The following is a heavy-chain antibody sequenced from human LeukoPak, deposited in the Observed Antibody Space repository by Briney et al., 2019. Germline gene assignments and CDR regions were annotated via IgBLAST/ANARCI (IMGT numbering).Heavy chain of an antibody. V-gene: IGHV3-23*01. D-gene: IGHD1-26*01. CDR3: AKVLSGSQDY. J-gene: IGHJ4*02. CDR1: GFTFSGHA. Sequence: GGSLRLSCAASGFTFSGHAMSWFRQAPGKGLKWLSTITGGAENTYYADSVKGRFTISRDNSKNTVYLQMNSLRVEDTGVYYCAKVLSGSQDYWGQGTLVTVFS. CDR2: ITGGAENT.